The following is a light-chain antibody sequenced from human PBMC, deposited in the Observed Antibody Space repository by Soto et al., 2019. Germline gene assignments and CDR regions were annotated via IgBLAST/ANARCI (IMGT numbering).Light chain of an antibody. CDR2: EAP. CDR3: QPLNGYWT. CDR1: QSISGS. J-gene: IGKJ1*01. Sequence: DIQMTQSPSTLSASVGDRVTITCRASQSISGSLAWYQQKPGKAPKLLIYEAPNLKSGVPSRFSGSGSGPEYTLTLSSLQPCDCASYYCQPLNGYWTFGQGTRVEIK. V-gene: IGKV1-5*03.